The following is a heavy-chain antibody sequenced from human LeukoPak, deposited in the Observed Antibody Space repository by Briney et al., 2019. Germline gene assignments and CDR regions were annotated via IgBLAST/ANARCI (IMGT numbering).Heavy chain of an antibody. CDR1: GYTFTSYG. CDR2: ISAYNGNT. V-gene: IGHV1-18*01. D-gene: IGHD3-22*01. Sequence: GASVKVSCRASGYTFTSYGISWVRQAPGQGLEWMGWISAYNGNTNYAQKPQGRVTMTTDTSTSTAYMELRSLRSDDTAVYYCARDPLYDSSGYYYTYYFDYWGQGTLVTVSS. J-gene: IGHJ4*02. CDR3: ARDPLYDSSGYYYTYYFDY.